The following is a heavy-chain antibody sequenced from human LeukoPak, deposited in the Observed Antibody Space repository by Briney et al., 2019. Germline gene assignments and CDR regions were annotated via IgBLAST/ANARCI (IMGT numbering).Heavy chain of an antibody. CDR1: GFTFSSYS. CDR3: AKNPRLEGWIYFDS. J-gene: IGHJ4*02. Sequence: GGSLRLSCAASGFTFSSYSMSWVRQAPGKGLEWVSIISGGGARTNYADSVKGRFTISRDNSKNTLSLQMNSLTAEDTAVYYCAKNPRLEGWIYFDSWGQGILVSVSS. V-gene: IGHV3-23*01. CDR2: ISGGGART. D-gene: IGHD1-1*01.